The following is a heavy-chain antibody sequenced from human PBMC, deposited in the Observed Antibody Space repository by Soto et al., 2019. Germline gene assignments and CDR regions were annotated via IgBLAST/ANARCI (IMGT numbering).Heavy chain of an antibody. CDR3: ARARAGFLESFDV. Sequence: QVQLVESWGGVVQPGRSLRLSCAASGFPFGTYGMHWVRQAPGKGLEWVAVIWHDGSTEYYAVSVEGRFTISRDNSKHTLHLQMNGLRADDTAVYYCARARAGFLESFDVWGRGTLVTVSP. CDR2: IWHDGSTE. J-gene: IGHJ4*02. V-gene: IGHV3-33*01. CDR1: GFPFGTYG. D-gene: IGHD3-3*01.